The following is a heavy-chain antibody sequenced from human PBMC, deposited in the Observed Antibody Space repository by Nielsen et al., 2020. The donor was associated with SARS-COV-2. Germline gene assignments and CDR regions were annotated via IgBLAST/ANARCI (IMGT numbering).Heavy chain of an antibody. CDR2: LYSGGSI. CDR1: GFSVSANY. D-gene: IGHD1-26*01. Sequence: GGSLRLSCAASGFSVSANYVSWVRQAPGKGLDWVSVLYSGGSIYYADSVKGRFTISRDNSKNTLYLQMNSLRAEDTAVYYCAKVERVGAQRDYWGQGTLVTVSS. V-gene: IGHV3-66*01. CDR3: AKVERVGAQRDY. J-gene: IGHJ4*02.